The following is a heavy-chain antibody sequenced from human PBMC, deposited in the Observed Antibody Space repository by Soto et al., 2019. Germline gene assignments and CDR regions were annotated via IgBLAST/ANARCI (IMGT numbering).Heavy chain of an antibody. V-gene: IGHV3-30-3*01. Sequence: GGSLRLSCAASGFTFSGYALHWVRQAPGKGLEWVAVISGDGSNQYYADSVKGRFTISRDNSKITLYLQMNSLGAEDTALYYCARDVPYYYDSSGYYYVEAFDIWGQGTMVSVSS. CDR1: GFTFSGYA. J-gene: IGHJ3*02. CDR2: ISGDGSNQ. D-gene: IGHD3-22*01. CDR3: ARDVPYYYDSSGYYYVEAFDI.